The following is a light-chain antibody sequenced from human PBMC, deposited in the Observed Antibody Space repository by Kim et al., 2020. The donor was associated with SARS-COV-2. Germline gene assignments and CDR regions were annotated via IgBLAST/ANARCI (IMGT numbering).Light chain of an antibody. Sequence: ALGQKVRITCQGDSLKTYYATWYQQKPGQAPIVVSYGKNNRPSGIPDRFSGSSSGNTASLTVTGAQAVDEADYYCNSRDNSGDHVVFGGGTQLTVL. V-gene: IGLV3-19*01. J-gene: IGLJ2*01. CDR2: GKN. CDR1: SLKTYY. CDR3: NSRDNSGDHVV.